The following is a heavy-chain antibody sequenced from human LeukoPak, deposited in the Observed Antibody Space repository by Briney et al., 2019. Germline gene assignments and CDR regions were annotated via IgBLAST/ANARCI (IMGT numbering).Heavy chain of an antibody. Sequence: SETLSLTCTVSGGSVSSGTYYWSWIRQPPGKGLEWIGYIYYSGSTNYNPPLKSRVTISVDTSKNQFSLKLSSVTAADTAVYYCARGRPYYYYYGMDVWGQGTTVTVSS. CDR2: IYYSGST. J-gene: IGHJ6*02. D-gene: IGHD6-6*01. CDR3: ARGRPYYYYYGMDV. CDR1: GGSVSSGTYY. V-gene: IGHV4-61*01.